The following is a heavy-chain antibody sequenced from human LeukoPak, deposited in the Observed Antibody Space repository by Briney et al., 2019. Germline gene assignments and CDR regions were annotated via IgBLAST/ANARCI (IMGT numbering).Heavy chain of an antibody. V-gene: IGHV4-34*01. J-gene: IGHJ3*02. CDR1: GGSFSGYY. CDR3: AEAWGDHCSSTSCYGENAFDI. Sequence: PSETLSLTCAVYGGSFSGYYWSWIRRPPGKGLEWIGEINHSGSTNYNPSLKSRVTISVDTSKNQFSLKLSSVTAADTAVYYCAEAWGDHCSSTSCYGENAFDIWGQGTMVTVSS. CDR2: INHSGST. D-gene: IGHD2-2*01.